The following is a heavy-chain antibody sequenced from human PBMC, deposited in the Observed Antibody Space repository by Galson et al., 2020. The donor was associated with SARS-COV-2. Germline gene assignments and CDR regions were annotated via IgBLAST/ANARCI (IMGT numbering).Heavy chain of an antibody. D-gene: IGHD1-7*01. CDR1: GGSISSSSYY. V-gene: IGHV4-39*01. CDR2: IYYSGST. Sequence: SQTLSLTCTVSGGSISSSSYYWGWNRQPPGKGLAWIGSIYYSGSTYYNPSLKSRVTISVDTSKNQFSLKLSPVTAADTAVYYCARLYGTIYYYYGMDVWGQGTTVTVSS. J-gene: IGHJ6*02. CDR3: ARLYGTIYYYYGMDV.